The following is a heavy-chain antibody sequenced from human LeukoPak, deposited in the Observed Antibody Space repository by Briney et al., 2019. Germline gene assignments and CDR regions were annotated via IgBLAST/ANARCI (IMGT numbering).Heavy chain of an antibody. CDR1: GYTFTSYV. Sequence: EAAVKVSCKASGYTFTSYVISWVRPAPGQGVGWMGWISAYNGNINYVQKLQGTVTLTTDTSPRTGYMGLRSLSSDDTAVYYCATGDRSGPVGVHFDYWGQGTLVTVSS. CDR2: ISAYNGNI. CDR3: ATGDRSGPVGVHFDY. D-gene: IGHD3-22*01. V-gene: IGHV1-18*01. J-gene: IGHJ4*02.